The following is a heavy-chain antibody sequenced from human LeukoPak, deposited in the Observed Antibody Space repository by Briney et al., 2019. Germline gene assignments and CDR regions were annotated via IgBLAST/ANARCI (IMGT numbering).Heavy chain of an antibody. CDR1: GLDFRRSG. D-gene: IGHD6-19*01. Sequence: PGGSLRLSCVASGLDFRRSGMHWVRQAPGKGLEWVAFIQNHGNDKYYVDSLKGRFAISRDNSKNTVYLQMNSLRAEDTAVYYCAREGGVTVAGKFGSWGQGTLVTVSS. V-gene: IGHV3-30*02. J-gene: IGHJ4*02. CDR3: AREGGVTVAGKFGS. CDR2: IQNHGNDK.